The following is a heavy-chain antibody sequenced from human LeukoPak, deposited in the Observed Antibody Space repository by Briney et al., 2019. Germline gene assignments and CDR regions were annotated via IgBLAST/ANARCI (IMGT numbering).Heavy chain of an antibody. CDR1: GFTFSSYG. CDR2: ISYDGSNK. D-gene: IGHD6-6*01. J-gene: IGHJ4*02. CDR3: AKVGSSHVFDY. V-gene: IGHV3-30*18. Sequence: GRSLRLSCAASGFTFSSYGMHWVRQAPGKGLEWVAVISYDGSNKYYADSVKGRFTISRDNSKNTLYLQMNSLRAEDTAVYYCAKVGSSHVFDYWGQGTLVTVSS.